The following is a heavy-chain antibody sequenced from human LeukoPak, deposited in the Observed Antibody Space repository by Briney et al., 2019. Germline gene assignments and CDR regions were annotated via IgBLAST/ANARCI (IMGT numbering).Heavy chain of an antibody. V-gene: IGHV4-30-2*01. D-gene: IGHD6-6*01. CDR3: ARDGRDKQLVRAYFDY. CDR2: IYHSGST. J-gene: IGHJ4*02. Sequence: SETLSLTCTVSGGSISSGGYYWSWIRQPPGKGLEWIGYIYHSGSTYYNPSLKSRVTISVDRSKNQFSLKLSSVTAADTAVYYCARDGRDKQLVRAYFDYWGQGTLVTVSS. CDR1: GGSISSGGYY.